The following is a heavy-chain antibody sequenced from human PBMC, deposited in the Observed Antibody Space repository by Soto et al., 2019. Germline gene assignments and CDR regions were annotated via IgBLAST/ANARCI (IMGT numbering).Heavy chain of an antibody. J-gene: IGHJ3*02. CDR2: VYPGVSNT. CDR1: GYSFTSYW. V-gene: IGHV5-51*01. D-gene: IGHD1-26*01. Sequence: GESLKIPCKGFGYSFTSYWIGWVRQMPGKGLEWMGIVYPGVSNTRYCPSFQGQVTISADKPINTAYLQWSSLKDSDTAMYYCARLQARVREPPATFDIWGQGTMVTVSS. CDR3: ARLQARVREPPATFDI.